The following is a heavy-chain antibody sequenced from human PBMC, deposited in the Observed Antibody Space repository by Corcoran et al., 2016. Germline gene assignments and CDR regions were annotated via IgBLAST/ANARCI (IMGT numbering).Heavy chain of an antibody. J-gene: IGHJ3*02. CDR1: GGSISSGGYY. D-gene: IGHD2-21*02. CDR2: IYYSGST. CDR3: AIYGLPDPNIVVVTASRDAFDI. Sequence: QVQLQESGPGLVKPSQTLSLTCTVSGGSISSGGYYWSWIRQHPGKGLEWIGYIYYSGSTYYNPSLKSRVTISVDTSKNQFSLKLSSVTAADTAVYYCAIYGLPDPNIVVVTASRDAFDIWGQGTMVTVSS. V-gene: IGHV4-31*03.